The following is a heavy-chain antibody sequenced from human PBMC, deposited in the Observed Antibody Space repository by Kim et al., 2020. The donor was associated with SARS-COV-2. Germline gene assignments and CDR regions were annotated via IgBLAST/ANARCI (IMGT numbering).Heavy chain of an antibody. Sequence: GSTYYADSVKGRFTISRHNSKNTLYLQMNSLRAEDTAVYYCGRGGGSYSLWGQGTLVTVSS. J-gene: IGHJ4*02. CDR3: GRGGGSYSL. CDR2: GST. D-gene: IGHD1-26*01. V-gene: IGHV3-53*04.